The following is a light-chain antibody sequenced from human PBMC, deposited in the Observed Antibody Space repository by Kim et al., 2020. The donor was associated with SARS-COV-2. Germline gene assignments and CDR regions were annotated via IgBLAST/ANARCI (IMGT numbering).Light chain of an antibody. CDR1: STDSGAGYD. J-gene: IGLJ1*01. Sequence: VSNSCSGSSTDSGAGYDVHWYQQLPGAAPKILIYDNTNRPSGVPDRFSGSNSGTSASLAITGLQAEDEADDYCQSYDSGLSGFYVFGSGTQLTVL. CDR2: DNT. V-gene: IGLV1-40*01. CDR3: QSYDSGLSGFYV.